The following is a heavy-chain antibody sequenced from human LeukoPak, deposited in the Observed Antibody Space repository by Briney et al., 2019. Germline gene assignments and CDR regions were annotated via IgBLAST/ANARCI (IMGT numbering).Heavy chain of an antibody. J-gene: IGHJ4*02. V-gene: IGHV3-21*01. CDR2: ISSSSSYI. D-gene: IGHD1-1*01. Sequence: GSLRLSCAASGFTFSSHSMNWVRQAPGKGLEWVSSISSSSSYIYYADSVKGRFTISRDNAKNSLYLQMNSLRAEDTAVYYCARDPGTSLDYWGQGTLVTVSS. CDR1: GFTFSSHS. CDR3: ARDPGTSLDY.